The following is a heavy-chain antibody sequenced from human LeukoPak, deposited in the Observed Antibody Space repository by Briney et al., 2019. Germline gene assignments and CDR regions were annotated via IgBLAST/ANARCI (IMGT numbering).Heavy chain of an antibody. CDR3: ARETLAGGSPFDI. CDR1: GGSISSSSDY. D-gene: IGHD3-16*01. CDR2: IYYSGST. J-gene: IGHJ3*02. Sequence: SETLSLTCTDSGGSISSSSDYWGWIRQPPGKGLEWIGSIYYSGSTNYNPSLKSRVTISVDTSKNQFSLKLSSVTAADTAVYYCARETLAGGSPFDIWGQGTMVTVSS. V-gene: IGHV4-39*07.